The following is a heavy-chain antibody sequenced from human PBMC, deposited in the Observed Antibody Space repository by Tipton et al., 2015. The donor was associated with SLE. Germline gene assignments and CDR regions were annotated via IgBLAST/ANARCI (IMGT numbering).Heavy chain of an antibody. CDR3: ARDSRRIRSRDYYENNELYGMDF. CDR1: GYTFTRYD. J-gene: IGHJ6*02. Sequence: QVQLVQSGAEVKKPGASVKVSCKASGYTFTRYDINWVRQATGQGLEWMGWMNPNSGNTGYAQKFQGRVTMTRNTSISTAYMELSSLRAEDTAVYYCARDSRRIRSRDYYENNELYGMDFWGQGTTVTVSS. D-gene: IGHD3-22*01. CDR2: MNPNSGNT. V-gene: IGHV1-8*01.